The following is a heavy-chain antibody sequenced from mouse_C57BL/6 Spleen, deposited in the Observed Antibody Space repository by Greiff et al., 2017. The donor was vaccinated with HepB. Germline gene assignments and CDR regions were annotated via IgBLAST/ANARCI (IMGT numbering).Heavy chain of an antibody. V-gene: IGHV5-4*01. CDR1: GFTFSSYA. J-gene: IGHJ1*03. D-gene: IGHD1-1*01. Sequence: EVQRVESGGGLVKPGGSLKLSCAASGFTFSSYAMSWVRQTPEKRLEWVATISDGGSYTYYPDNVKGRFTISRDNAKNNLYLQMSHLKSEDTAMYYCAREGTTVVASGGYFDVWGTGTTVTVSS. CDR2: ISDGGSYT. CDR3: AREGTTVVASGGYFDV.